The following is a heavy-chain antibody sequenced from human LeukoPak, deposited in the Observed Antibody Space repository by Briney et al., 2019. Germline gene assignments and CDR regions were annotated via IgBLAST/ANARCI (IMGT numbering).Heavy chain of an antibody. V-gene: IGHV3-48*03. CDR3: ARGGSTYSRRYFDY. D-gene: IGHD2-15*01. CDR2: ISSGGGTM. CDR1: GFTFSSYE. J-gene: IGHJ4*02. Sequence: PGGSLRLSCAASGFTFSSYEMNWVRQAPGKGLEWVSYISSGGGTMFYADSVKGRFTISRDNAKNSLYLQIYSLRAEDTANYYYARGGSTYSRRYFDYWGQGTLVTVSP.